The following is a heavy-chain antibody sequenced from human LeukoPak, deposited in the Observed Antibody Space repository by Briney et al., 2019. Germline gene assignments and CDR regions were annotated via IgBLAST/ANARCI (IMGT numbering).Heavy chain of an antibody. CDR2: ISYDGSNK. V-gene: IGHV3-30*01. CDR1: GFTFSSYA. CDR3: ARDANLVGATIFYY. J-gene: IGHJ4*02. Sequence: PGGSLRLSCAASGFTFSSYAMHWVRQAPGKGLEWVAVISYDGSNKYYADSVKGRFTISRDDSKNTLYVQMNSLRAEDTAVYYCARDANLVGATIFYYWGQGTLVTVSS. D-gene: IGHD1-26*01.